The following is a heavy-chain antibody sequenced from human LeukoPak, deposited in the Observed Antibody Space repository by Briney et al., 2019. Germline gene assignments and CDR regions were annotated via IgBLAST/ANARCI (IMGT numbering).Heavy chain of an antibody. V-gene: IGHV1-46*01. CDR2: INPSGGST. Sequence: ASVKVSCKASGYTFTSYYMHWVRQAPEQGLEWMGIINPSGGSTSYAQKFQGRVTMTRDMSTSTVYMELSSLRSEDTAVYYCARDLEVDTAIGAFDPWGQGTLVTVSS. CDR1: GYTFTSYY. CDR3: ARDLEVDTAIGAFDP. D-gene: IGHD5-18*01. J-gene: IGHJ5*02.